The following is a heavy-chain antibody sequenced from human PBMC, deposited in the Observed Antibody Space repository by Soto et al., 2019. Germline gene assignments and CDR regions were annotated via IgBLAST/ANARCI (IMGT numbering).Heavy chain of an antibody. CDR1: GFTFSSYG. D-gene: IGHD2-8*01. CDR3: AKLRDFVVLPAGILDY. CDR2: ISGGGDTT. J-gene: IGHJ4*02. V-gene: IGHV3-23*01. Sequence: EVQLLESGGGLVQPGGSLRLTCAASGFTFSSYGISWIRLSPGKGLGWVSVISGGGDTTYYTPSVKGRFTISRDDFRNTLYLQMNSLRTEDTAIYYCAKLRDFVVLPAGILDYWGPGTLVTVSS.